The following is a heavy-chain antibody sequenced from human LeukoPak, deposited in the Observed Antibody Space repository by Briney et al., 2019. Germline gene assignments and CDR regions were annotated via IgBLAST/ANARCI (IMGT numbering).Heavy chain of an antibody. V-gene: IGHV3-23*01. D-gene: IGHD5-18*01. CDR3: ARDSGWIQFHY. Sequence: PGGSLRLSCAASGFTFSSYEMNWVRQAPGKGLEWVSGIGPSGDRTYYADSVKGRFTISRDNSKNTLYLQMSSLRDEDTAVYYCARDSGWIQFHYWGQGTQVTVSS. CDR2: IGPSGDRT. CDR1: GFTFSSYE. J-gene: IGHJ4*02.